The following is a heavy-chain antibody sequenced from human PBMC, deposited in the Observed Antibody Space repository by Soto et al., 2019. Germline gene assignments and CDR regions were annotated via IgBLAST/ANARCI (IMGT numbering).Heavy chain of an antibody. CDR1: GFTFSRYA. CDR2: VSGRGDST. Sequence: GGSPRLSCAASGFTFSRYAMTWVRQAPGKGLEWVSAVSGRGDSTYYADSVKGRFTISRDNSKNMVDLQMNSLGADDTAMYYCAKGVDIYGTYGLDVWGQGTTVTVSS. D-gene: IGHD5-12*01. V-gene: IGHV3-23*01. CDR3: AKGVDIYGTYGLDV. J-gene: IGHJ6*02.